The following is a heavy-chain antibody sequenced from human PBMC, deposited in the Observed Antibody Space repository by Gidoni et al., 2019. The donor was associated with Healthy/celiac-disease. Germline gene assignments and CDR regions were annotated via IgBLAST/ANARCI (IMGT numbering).Heavy chain of an antibody. CDR3: ARQSVVTANTAFDY. CDR2: IYYSGST. D-gene: IGHD2-21*02. J-gene: IGHJ4*02. Sequence: QLQLQESGPGPVEPSETLSLTRTVPVGSISSSSYYWGWLRQPPGKGLGWIGSIYYSGSTYYNPSLKSRVTISVDTSKNQFSLKLSSVTAADTAVYYCARQSVVTANTAFDYWGQGTLVTVSS. CDR1: VGSISSSSYY. V-gene: IGHV4-39*01.